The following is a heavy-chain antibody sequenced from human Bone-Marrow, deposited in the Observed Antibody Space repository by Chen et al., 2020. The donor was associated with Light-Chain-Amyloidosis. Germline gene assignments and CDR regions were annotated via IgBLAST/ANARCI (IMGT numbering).Heavy chain of an antibody. CDR1: GFTFITFN. Sequence: EVQLVESGGGLVQPGGSLRLSCTVSGFTFITFNMNWVRQAPGKGLEWVSYISSSGSSKYYADSVKGRFTISRDNAKNSLYLRMNSLRDEDTAVYYCASEGQYCTNGACYYYYSGMDVWGQGTTVTVSS. D-gene: IGHD2-8*01. CDR2: ISSSGSSK. J-gene: IGHJ6*02. CDR3: ASEGQYCTNGACYYYYSGMDV. V-gene: IGHV3-48*02.